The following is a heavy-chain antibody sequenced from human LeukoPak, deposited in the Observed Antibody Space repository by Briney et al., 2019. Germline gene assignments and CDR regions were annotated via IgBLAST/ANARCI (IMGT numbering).Heavy chain of an antibody. J-gene: IGHJ4*02. D-gene: IGHD1-26*01. CDR2: ISYDGSNK. Sequence: GGSLRLSCAASGFTFSTHAMHWVRQAPGKGLEWVAVISYDGSNKYYADSVKGRFTISRDDSQSTLYLQMNSLRAEDTAVYYCAKSGGSYFSTLDSWGQGTLVTVSS. CDR1: GFTFSTHA. V-gene: IGHV3-30*18. CDR3: AKSGGSYFSTLDS.